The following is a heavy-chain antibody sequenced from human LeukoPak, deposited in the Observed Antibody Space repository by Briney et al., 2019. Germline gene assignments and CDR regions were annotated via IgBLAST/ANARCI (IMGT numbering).Heavy chain of an antibody. D-gene: IGHD6-6*01. Sequence: SVEVSCKASGGTFSSYAISWVRQAPGQGLEWMGRIIPIFGTANYAQKFQGRVTITTDESTSTAYMELSSLRSEDTAVYYCAREGSSSNYYYYYMDVWGKGTTVTVSS. CDR1: GGTFSSYA. CDR3: AREGSSSNYYYYYMDV. V-gene: IGHV1-69*05. J-gene: IGHJ6*03. CDR2: IIPIFGTA.